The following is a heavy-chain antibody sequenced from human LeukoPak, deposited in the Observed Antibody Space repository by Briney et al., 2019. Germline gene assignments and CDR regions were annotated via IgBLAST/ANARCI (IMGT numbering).Heavy chain of an antibody. CDR1: GYAFSNSG. J-gene: IGHJ4*02. V-gene: IGHV1-18*01. CDR2: ITPNNGYA. Sequence: ASVKVSCKASGYAFSNSGISWVRQAPGQGLEWMGWITPNNGYAHYAQKLRGRVTMTTDTFTSTAYMELRSLRSDDTAVYYCARNKSTTLGDYWGQGTLVTVSS. CDR3: ARNKSTTLGDY. D-gene: IGHD2-2*01.